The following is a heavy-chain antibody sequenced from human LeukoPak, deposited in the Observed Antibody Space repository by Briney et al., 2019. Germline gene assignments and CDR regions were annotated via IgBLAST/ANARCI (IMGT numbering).Heavy chain of an antibody. D-gene: IGHD3-10*01. CDR3: ARGVRLVRGVSRYYYYMDV. CDR2: MNPKSGNT. Sequence: ASVKVACKASGYTFTSYDINWVRQATGQGLEWMGWMNPKSGNTVYAQTFQGRVTMNRTPCIRTAYMELSSLRSEDTAVYYCARGVRLVRGVSRYYYYMDVWGKGTTVTVSS. J-gene: IGHJ6*03. CDR1: GYTFTSYD. V-gene: IGHV1-8*01.